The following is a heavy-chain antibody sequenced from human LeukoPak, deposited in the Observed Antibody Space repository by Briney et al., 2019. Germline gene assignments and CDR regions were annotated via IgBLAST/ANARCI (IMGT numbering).Heavy chain of an antibody. D-gene: IGHD3-22*01. CDR2: IYYSGST. J-gene: IGHJ2*01. CDR1: GGSISSYY. CDR3: ARARDSPLSL. Sequence: PSETLSLTCAASGGSISSYYWSWVRQPPGKGLEWIGYIYYSGSTNYNPSLMSRVTISVDTSKNQFSLKLSSVTAADTAVYYCARARDSPLSLWGRGTLLTVSS. V-gene: IGHV4-59*01.